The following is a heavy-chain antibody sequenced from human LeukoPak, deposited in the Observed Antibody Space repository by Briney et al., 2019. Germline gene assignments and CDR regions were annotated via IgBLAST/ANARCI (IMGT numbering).Heavy chain of an antibody. J-gene: IGHJ4*02. V-gene: IGHV3-66*01. CDR1: GFTVSSNY. CDR3: AGSSSWRLFDY. CDR2: LYRGGNT. Sequence: PAGSLRLYCAASGFTVSSNYMSWLRQAPGKGLEWVSVLYRGGNTYDADSVKGRFTISRDNSRDTLYLQMSSLRAEDTAVYYCAGSSSWRLFDYWGQGTVVTVSS. D-gene: IGHD6-13*01.